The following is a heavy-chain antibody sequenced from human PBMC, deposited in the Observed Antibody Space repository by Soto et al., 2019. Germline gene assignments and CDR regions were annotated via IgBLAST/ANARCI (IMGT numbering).Heavy chain of an antibody. Sequence: ASVKVSCKASGYTFTSYAMHWVRQAPGQRLEWMGWINAGNGNTKYSQKFQGRVTITTDTSASTAYMELSSLRSEDTAVYYCEGCPYSSSSRCLNYYYYYGMDVWGQGTTVTVSS. CDR3: EGCPYSSSSRCLNYYYYYGMDV. V-gene: IGHV1-3*01. CDR1: GYTFTSYA. J-gene: IGHJ6*02. D-gene: IGHD6-6*01. CDR2: INAGNGNT.